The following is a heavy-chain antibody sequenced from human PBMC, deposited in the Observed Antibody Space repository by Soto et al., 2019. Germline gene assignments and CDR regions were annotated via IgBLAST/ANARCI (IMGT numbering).Heavy chain of an antibody. CDR1: GYTFTGYY. Sequence: ASVKVSCKASGYTFTGYYMHWVRQATGQGLEWMGWINPNSGGTNYAQKFQGRVTMTRDTSISTAYMELSRLRSDDTAVYYCAREIVGLVRPPGHAFGYWGRGPLVA. CDR3: AREIVGLVRPPGHAFGY. V-gene: IGHV1-2*02. CDR2: INPNSGGT. J-gene: IGHJ4*02. D-gene: IGHD6-19*01.